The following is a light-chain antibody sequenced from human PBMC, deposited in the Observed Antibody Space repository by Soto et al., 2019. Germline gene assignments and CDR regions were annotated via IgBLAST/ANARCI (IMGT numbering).Light chain of an antibody. CDR1: QSISYY. J-gene: IGKJ2*01. CDR3: QQSYSLHPRYT. CDR2: SAS. Sequence: DIQMTQSPSSLSASVGDRVTITCRASQSISYYLNWYQQKPGKAPKLLISSASSLQSGGSSRFSGNGSGTNFTLTTSGMQPADIATYYCQQSYSLHPRYTFGQGTKLEIE. V-gene: IGKV1-39*01.